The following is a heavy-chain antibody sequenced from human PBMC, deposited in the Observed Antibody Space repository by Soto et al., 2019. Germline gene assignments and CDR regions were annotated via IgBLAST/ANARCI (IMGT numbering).Heavy chain of an antibody. J-gene: IGHJ4*02. CDR1: GFTFSSYW. CDR2: MNSDGTTT. Sequence: EVQLVESGGGLVQPGGSLRISCAASGFTFSSYWMHWVRHAPGKGLLWVSRMNSDGTTTNYADSVKGRFTISRDNAKNTLHLQMDSLRAEGTAVYYCVRGSSGWYGVDSWGQGTLVNVSS. CDR3: VRGSSGWYGVDS. V-gene: IGHV3-74*01. D-gene: IGHD6-19*01.